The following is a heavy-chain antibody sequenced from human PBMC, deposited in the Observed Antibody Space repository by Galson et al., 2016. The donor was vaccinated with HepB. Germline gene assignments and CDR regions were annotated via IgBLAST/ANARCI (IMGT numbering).Heavy chain of an antibody. CDR2: ISKNSGTI. V-gene: IGHV3-9*01. Sequence: SLRLSCAASGFKFGDYAMHWVRQAPGKGLEWVSSISKNSGTIEYADSVKGRITISRDNAKNSLYLQMKSLKFEETALYYCAKEDLRASSWPYNHYGLDGWGFGTTVTVSS. J-gene: IGHJ6*04. CDR3: AKEDLRASSWPYNHYGLDG. D-gene: IGHD6-13*01. CDR1: GFKFGDYA.